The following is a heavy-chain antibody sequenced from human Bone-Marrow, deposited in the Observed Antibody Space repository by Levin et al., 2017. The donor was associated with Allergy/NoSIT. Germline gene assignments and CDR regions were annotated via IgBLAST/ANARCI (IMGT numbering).Heavy chain of an antibody. CDR2: VSYDGTTE. CDR3: ARTAGNLRHYFDS. J-gene: IGHJ4*03. D-gene: IGHD1-1*01. V-gene: IGHV3-30*03. CDR1: RFTFENHG. Sequence: GGSLRLSCVGSRFTFENHGIHWVRQAPGKGLEWISVVSYDGTTEYYADSVKGRLTMSRDNSKNTVYLQIESLRLDDTAVYYCARTAGNLRHYFDSLGQGTLVTVSS.